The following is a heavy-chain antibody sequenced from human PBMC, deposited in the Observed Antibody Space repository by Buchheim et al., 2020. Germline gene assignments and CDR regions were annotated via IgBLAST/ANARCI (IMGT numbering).Heavy chain of an antibody. D-gene: IGHD5-24*01. V-gene: IGHV4-39*01. Sequence: QLQLQESGPGLVKPSETLSLTCTVSGGSISSSSYYWGWIRQPPGKGLEWIGSIYYSGSTYYNPSLKSRVTISVDTSKNQFSLKLRSVTAADTAVYYCARHVGGYNQSFDYWGQGTL. J-gene: IGHJ4*02. CDR1: GGSISSSSYY. CDR2: IYYSGST. CDR3: ARHVGGYNQSFDY.